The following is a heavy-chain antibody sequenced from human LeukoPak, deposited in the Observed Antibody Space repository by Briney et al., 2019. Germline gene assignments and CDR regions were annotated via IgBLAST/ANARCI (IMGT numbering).Heavy chain of an antibody. CDR2: ISASGGTT. CDR1: GFTFSTYA. D-gene: IGHD3-9*01. J-gene: IGHJ4*02. V-gene: IGHV3-23*01. Sequence: PGGPLTLSCAASGFTFSTYAMSWVRQAPGKGLEWVSGISASGGTTYYADSVKGRFTISRDNSKNTLYLQMNSLRAEDTAVYYCARDYGLRRYFDWAPYFDYWGQGTLVTVSS. CDR3: ARDYGLRRYFDWAPYFDY.